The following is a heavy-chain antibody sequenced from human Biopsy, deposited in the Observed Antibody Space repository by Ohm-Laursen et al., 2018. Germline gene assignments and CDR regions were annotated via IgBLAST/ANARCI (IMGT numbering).Heavy chain of an antibody. CDR3: ARHAPSYSGSYWRYFDL. CDR2: IYYTGST. V-gene: IGHV4-59*08. CDR1: GGSISSYY. Sequence: SETLSLTCIVSGGSISSYYWSWIRQPPGKGLEWIGYIYYTGSTNYNPSLKSRDTISVDTSMNHLSLRLTFVTAADTAVYYCARHAPSYSGSYWRYFDLWGRGTLVTVSS. D-gene: IGHD1-26*01. J-gene: IGHJ2*01.